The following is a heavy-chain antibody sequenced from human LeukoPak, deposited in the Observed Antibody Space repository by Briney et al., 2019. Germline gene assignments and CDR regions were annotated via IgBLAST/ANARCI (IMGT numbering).Heavy chain of an antibody. CDR2: IIPILGIA. D-gene: IGHD5-18*01. V-gene: IGHV1-69*04. CDR3: ARGAAMADDAFDI. CDR1: GGTFSSYA. J-gene: IGHJ3*02. Sequence: SVKVSCKASGGTFSSYAISWVRHAPGQGLEWMGRIIPILGIANYAQKFQGRVTITADKSTSTAYMELSSLRSEDTAVYYCARGAAMADDAFDIWGQGTMVTVSS.